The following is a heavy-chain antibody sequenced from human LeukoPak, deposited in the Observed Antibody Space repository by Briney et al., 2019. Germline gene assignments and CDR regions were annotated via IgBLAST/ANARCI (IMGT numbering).Heavy chain of an antibody. CDR3: ARDSGETIFGVVINNWFDP. Sequence: ASVKVSCKASGYTVTVYYMHWGRQAPGQGREWMGWINPNSGGTNYAQKFQSRVTMTSETSISPSYMELRRLSSDDTAVYYCARDSGETIFGVVINNWFDPWGQGTLVIVSS. CDR2: INPNSGGT. J-gene: IGHJ5*02. CDR1: GYTVTVYY. D-gene: IGHD3-3*01. V-gene: IGHV1-2*02.